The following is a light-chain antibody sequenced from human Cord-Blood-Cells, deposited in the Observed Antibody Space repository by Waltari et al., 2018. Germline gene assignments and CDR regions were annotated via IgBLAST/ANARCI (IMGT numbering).Light chain of an antibody. Sequence: QSALTQPASVSGSPGQSIPTSCTGTSSDVGSYNLVSWYHQHPGKAPKLMIYEGSKRPSGVSNRFSGSKSGNTASLTISGLQAEDEADYYCCSYAGSSTWVFGGGTKLTVL. CDR2: EGS. CDR3: CSYAGSSTWV. J-gene: IGLJ3*02. V-gene: IGLV2-23*01. CDR1: SSDVGSYNL.